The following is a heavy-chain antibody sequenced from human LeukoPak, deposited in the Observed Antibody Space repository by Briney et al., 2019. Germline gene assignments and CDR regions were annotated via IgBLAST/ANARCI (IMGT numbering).Heavy chain of an antibody. CDR3: ARDKYYDFWSGHFDY. CDR1: GYTFTSYY. J-gene: IGHJ4*02. CDR2: INPSGGST. Sequence: ASVKVSCKASGYTFTSYYMHWMRQAPGQGLEWMGIINPSGGSTSYAQKFQGRVTMTRDTSTSTVYMELSSLRSEDTAVYYCARDKYYDFWSGHFDYWGQGTLVTVSS. V-gene: IGHV1-46*01. D-gene: IGHD3-3*01.